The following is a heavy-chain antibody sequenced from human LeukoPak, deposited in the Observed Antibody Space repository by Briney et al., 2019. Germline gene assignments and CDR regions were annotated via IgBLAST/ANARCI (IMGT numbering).Heavy chain of an antibody. D-gene: IGHD3-22*01. CDR2: IYYSGST. V-gene: IGHV4-30-4*01. CDR3: ARAARYYYDSSGYYYYFDY. J-gene: IGHJ4*02. CDR1: GGSISSGDYY. Sequence: SETLSLTCTVSGGSISSGDYYWGWIRQPPGKGLEGIGYIYYSGSTYYNPSLKSRVTISVDTSKNQFSLKLSSVTAADTAVYYCARAARYYYDSSGYYYYFDYWGQGTLVTVSS.